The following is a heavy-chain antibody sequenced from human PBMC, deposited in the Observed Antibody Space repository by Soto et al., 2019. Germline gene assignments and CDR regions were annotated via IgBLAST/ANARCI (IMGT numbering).Heavy chain of an antibody. V-gene: IGHV5-51*01. D-gene: IGHD3-22*01. CDR2: IYPGDSDT. Sequence: EVQLVQSGAEVKKPGESLKISCKGSGYSFTSYWIGWVRQMPGKGLEWMGIIYPGDSDTRYSPSFQGQVTISADKSIITAYLQWSSLKASDTAMYYCARAGALSYYYDSSGYYPDYWGQGTLVTVSS. CDR3: ARAGALSYYYDSSGYYPDY. J-gene: IGHJ4*02. CDR1: GYSFTSYW.